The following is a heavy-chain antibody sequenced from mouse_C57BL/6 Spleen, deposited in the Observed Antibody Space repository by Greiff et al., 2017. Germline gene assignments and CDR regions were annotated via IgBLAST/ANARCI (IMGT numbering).Heavy chain of an antibody. CDR3: AREEATVGATNDTMDY. CDR2: INPGSGGT. J-gene: IGHJ4*01. D-gene: IGHD1-1*01. CDR1: GYAFTNYW. V-gene: IGHV1-54*01. Sequence: QVQLKQSGAELVRPGTSVKVSCKASGYAFTNYWIEWVKQRPGQGLEWIGVINPGSGGTNYNEKFKGKATLTADKSSRTASMQLSSLTSKESAGYSCAREEATVGATNDTMDYWGQGTTVTVAS.